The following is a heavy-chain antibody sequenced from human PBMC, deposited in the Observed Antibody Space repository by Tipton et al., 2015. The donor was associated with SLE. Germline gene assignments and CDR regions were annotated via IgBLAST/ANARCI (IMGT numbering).Heavy chain of an antibody. CDR1: DYSISSGYS. J-gene: IGHJ4*02. Sequence: TLSLTCAVSDYSISSGYSWGWIRQAPGKGLEWIGSISQGGRTYYNPFLESPVTISLDTSKNQFSLKLTSVTAADTAVYYCATARGGSGREYFDNWGQGTLVIVSS. CDR3: ATARGGSGREYFDN. CDR2: ISQGGRT. D-gene: IGHD3-10*01. V-gene: IGHV4-38-2*01.